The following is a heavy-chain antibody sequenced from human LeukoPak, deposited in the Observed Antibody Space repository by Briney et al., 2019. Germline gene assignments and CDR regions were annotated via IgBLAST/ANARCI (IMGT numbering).Heavy chain of an antibody. V-gene: IGHV3-30-3*01. Sequence: GGSLRLSCAASGFTFRNYVIHWVRQAPGKGLEWVAVISYDGSNKYYADSVKGRFTISRDNSKNTLYLQMNSLRAEDTAVYYCARDFDYWGQGTLVTVSS. J-gene: IGHJ4*02. CDR1: GFTFRNYV. CDR2: ISYDGSNK. CDR3: ARDFDY.